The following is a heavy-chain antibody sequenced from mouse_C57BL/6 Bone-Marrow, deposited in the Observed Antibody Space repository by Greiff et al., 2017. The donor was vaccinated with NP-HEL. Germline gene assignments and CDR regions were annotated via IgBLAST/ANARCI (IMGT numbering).Heavy chain of an antibody. Sequence: VKLQQSGPGLVAPSQSLSITCTVSGFSLTSYGVDWVRQPPGKGLEWLGVIWGGGSTNYNSALMSRLSISKDNSKSQVFLKMNSLQTDDTAMYYCAPLTTVVVHWYFDVWGTGTTVTVSS. J-gene: IGHJ1*03. CDR2: IWGGGST. CDR1: GFSLTSYG. D-gene: IGHD1-1*01. V-gene: IGHV2-9*01. CDR3: APLTTVVVHWYFDV.